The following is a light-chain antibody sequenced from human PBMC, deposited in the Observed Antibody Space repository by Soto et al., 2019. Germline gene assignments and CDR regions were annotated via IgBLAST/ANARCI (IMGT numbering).Light chain of an antibody. CDR1: SSDVGGYNS. J-gene: IGLJ1*01. V-gene: IGLV2-14*01. CDR3: SSYASGGTYG. CDR2: DVP. Sequence: HSVLTRPASVSGSPGQSIAISCTGTSSDVGGYNSVSWYQQHPGKAPNLMIYDVPHRPSVVSNPLSRSKPRNTASLTISWLQAEDVADYYCSSYASGGTYGFGTGTKVTVL.